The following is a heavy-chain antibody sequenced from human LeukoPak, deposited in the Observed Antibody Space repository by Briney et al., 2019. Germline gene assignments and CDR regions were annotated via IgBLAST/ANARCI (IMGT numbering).Heavy chain of an antibody. V-gene: IGHV1-69*05. J-gene: IGHJ5*02. CDR1: GGTFSSYA. CDR3: ARHDFWSGSNWFDP. CDR2: IIPIFGTA. D-gene: IGHD3-3*01. Sequence: ASVKVSCKASGGTFSSYAISWVRQAPGQGLEWMGGIIPIFGTANYAQKFQGRVTITTDESTSTAYMELSSLRSEDTAVYYCARHDFWSGSNWFDPWGQGTLVTVSS.